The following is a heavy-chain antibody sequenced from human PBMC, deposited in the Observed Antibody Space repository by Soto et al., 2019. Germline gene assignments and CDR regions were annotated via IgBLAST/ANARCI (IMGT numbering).Heavy chain of an antibody. Sequence: QVQLVQSGAEVKKPGASVKVSCKASGYTFTSYYMQWVRQAPGQGLEWMGIINPSGGSTSYAQKFQGRVTMTRDTSTSTVYMELSSLRSEDTAVYYCASGYCSSTSCHNWFFDLWCRGTLVTVSS. CDR3: ASGYCSSTSCHNWFFDL. CDR2: INPSGGST. CDR1: GYTFTSYY. V-gene: IGHV1-46*01. J-gene: IGHJ2*01. D-gene: IGHD2-2*03.